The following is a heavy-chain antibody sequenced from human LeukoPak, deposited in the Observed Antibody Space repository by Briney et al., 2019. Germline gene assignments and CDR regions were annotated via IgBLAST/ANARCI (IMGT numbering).Heavy chain of an antibody. Sequence: GGSLRLSCAASGFTFSSYGMHWVRQAPGKGLEWVALVSYDGGSKYYADSVKGRITISRDNSKNTLHLQMNSLRTEDTAVYYCARVKGGIAAAGNYFDYWGQGTLVTVSS. CDR2: VSYDGGSK. J-gene: IGHJ4*02. D-gene: IGHD6-13*01. CDR1: GFTFSSYG. CDR3: ARVKGGIAAAGNYFDY. V-gene: IGHV3-30*19.